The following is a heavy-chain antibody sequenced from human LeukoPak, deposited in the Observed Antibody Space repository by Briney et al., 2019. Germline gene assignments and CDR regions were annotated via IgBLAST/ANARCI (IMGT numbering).Heavy chain of an antibody. J-gene: IGHJ6*03. Sequence: GGSLRLSCAASGFTFSSFGINWVRQAPGKGLEWVSGISGTGGSTYYADSVKGRFTISRDNSKNTPYLQMNSLRVEDTAVYYCAKRLGSTSPYYYYMDVWGKGTTVTVSS. CDR1: GFTFSSFG. CDR2: ISGTGGST. CDR3: AKRLGSTSPYYYYMDV. V-gene: IGHV3-23*01. D-gene: IGHD2-2*01.